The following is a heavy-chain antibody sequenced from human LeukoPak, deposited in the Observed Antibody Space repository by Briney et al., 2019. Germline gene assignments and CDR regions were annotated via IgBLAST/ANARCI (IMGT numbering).Heavy chain of an antibody. V-gene: IGHV3-7*01. CDR1: GFTFSSYW. Sequence: PGGSLRLSCAASGFTFSSYWMSWVRQAPGKGLEWVANIKQDGSEKYYVDSVKGRFTISRDNAKNSLYLQMNSLRAEDTAVYYCARDLVTVTTYDYMDVWGKGTTVTVSS. CDR2: IKQDGSEK. CDR3: ARDLVTVTTYDYMDV. D-gene: IGHD4-17*01. J-gene: IGHJ6*03.